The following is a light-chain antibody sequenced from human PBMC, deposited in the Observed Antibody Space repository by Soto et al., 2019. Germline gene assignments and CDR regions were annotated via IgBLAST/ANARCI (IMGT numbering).Light chain of an antibody. Sequence: EIALTQSPGTLSSSPGASATLSWLASQSVTSAFLAWYQQRPGQAPRLLIYGASSRATGIPDRFSGSGSGTDFTLTISRLEPEDFAVYYCHQYGSSPSTFGQGTKVDIK. V-gene: IGKV3-20*01. CDR3: HQYGSSPST. J-gene: IGKJ1*01. CDR2: GAS. CDR1: QSVTSAF.